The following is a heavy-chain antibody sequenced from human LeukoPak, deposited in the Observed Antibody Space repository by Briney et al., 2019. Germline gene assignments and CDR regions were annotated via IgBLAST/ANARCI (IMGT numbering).Heavy chain of an antibody. CDR3: ARRATGNWFDP. D-gene: IGHD1-14*01. J-gene: IGHJ5*02. V-gene: IGHV5-51*01. Sequence: GESLKISCKGSGYSFSTYWIGWVRQMPGKGLEWMGIIYPGDSDTRYSPSFQGQVTISADKSITTAYLQWSSLKASDTAMYYCARRATGNWFDPRGQGTLVTVSS. CDR2: IYPGDSDT. CDR1: GYSFSTYW.